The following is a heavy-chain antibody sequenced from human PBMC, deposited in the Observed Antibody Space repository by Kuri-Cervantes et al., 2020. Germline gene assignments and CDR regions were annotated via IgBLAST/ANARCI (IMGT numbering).Heavy chain of an antibody. CDR1: GYTFTYRY. V-gene: IGHV1-45*02. J-gene: IGHJ4*02. CDR2: ITPFNGNT. Sequence: SVKVSCKASGYTFTYRYLHWVRQAPGQALEWMGWITPFNGNTNYAQKFQGRVTMTTDTSTSTAYMELRSLRSDDTAVYYCAREGQQLDYWGQGTLVTVSS. D-gene: IGHD6-13*01. CDR3: AREGQQLDY.